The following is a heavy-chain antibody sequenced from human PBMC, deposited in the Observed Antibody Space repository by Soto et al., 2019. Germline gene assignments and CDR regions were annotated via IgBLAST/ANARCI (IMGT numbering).Heavy chain of an antibody. CDR3: ASDALWFGELGSDDY. V-gene: IGHV3-7*05. D-gene: IGHD3-10*01. Sequence: EVQLVESGGGLVQPGGSLRLSCAASGFTFSSYWMSWVRQAPGKGLEWVANIKQDGSEKYYVDSVKGRFTISRDNAKNSLYLQMNSLRAEDTAVYYCASDALWFGELGSDDYWGQGTLVTVSS. J-gene: IGHJ4*02. CDR2: IKQDGSEK. CDR1: GFTFSSYW.